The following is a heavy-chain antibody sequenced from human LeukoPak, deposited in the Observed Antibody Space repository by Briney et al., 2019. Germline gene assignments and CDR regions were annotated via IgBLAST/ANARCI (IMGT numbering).Heavy chain of an antibody. Sequence: PGGSLRLSCAASGFTFSSYGMHWVRQAPGKGLEWVAVISYDGSNKYYADSVKGRFTISRDNSKNTLYLQMNSLRAEDTAVYYCAKAGVSSSPFDYWGQGTLVTVSS. CDR2: ISYDGSNK. CDR3: AKAGVSSSPFDY. CDR1: GFTFSSYG. D-gene: IGHD6-6*01. J-gene: IGHJ4*02. V-gene: IGHV3-30*18.